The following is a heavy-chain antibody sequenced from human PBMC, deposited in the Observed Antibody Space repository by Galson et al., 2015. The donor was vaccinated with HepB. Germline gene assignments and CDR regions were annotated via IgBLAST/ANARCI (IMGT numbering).Heavy chain of an antibody. CDR2: INTNTGDT. Sequence: SVKVSCKASGYTFTGYYMHWVRQAPGQGPEWMGWINTNTGDTNPAPRFPGRVTMTRDTSISTAYLELSRLRSDDTAVYYCARGGGPAGIDYGGQGTLVTVSS. CDR1: GYTFTGYY. CDR3: ARGGGPAGIDY. V-gene: IGHV1-2*02. D-gene: IGHD3-10*01. J-gene: IGHJ4*02.